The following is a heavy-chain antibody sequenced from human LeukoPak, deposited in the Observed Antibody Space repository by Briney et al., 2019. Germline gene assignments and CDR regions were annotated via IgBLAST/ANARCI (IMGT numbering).Heavy chain of an antibody. D-gene: IGHD2-15*01. V-gene: IGHV3-74*01. CDR2: INTDGSST. J-gene: IGHJ4*02. CDR3: VRDHPGIGIDY. CDR1: GFTFSSYW. Sequence: PGGSLLLSCAASGFTFSSYWMHWVRQAPGKGVVWVSHINTDGSSTSYADPVKGRFTISRDNAKTTFYLQMNSLRAEDTAVYYCVRDHPGIGIDYWGQGTLVTVSS.